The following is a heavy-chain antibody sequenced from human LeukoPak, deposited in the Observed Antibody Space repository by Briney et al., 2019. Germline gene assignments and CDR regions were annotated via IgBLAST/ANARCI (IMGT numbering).Heavy chain of an antibody. J-gene: IGHJ4*02. V-gene: IGHV3-21*04. CDR1: GFTFSSYS. D-gene: IGHD5-24*01. CDR2: ISSSSSYI. CDR3: AKDLGPISWEMATFPYYFDY. Sequence: GGSLRLSCAASGFTFSSYSMNWVRQAPGKGLEWVSSISSSSSYIYYADSVKGRFTISRDNAKNSLYLQMNSLRAEDTAVYYCAKDLGPISWEMATFPYYFDYWGQGTLVTVSS.